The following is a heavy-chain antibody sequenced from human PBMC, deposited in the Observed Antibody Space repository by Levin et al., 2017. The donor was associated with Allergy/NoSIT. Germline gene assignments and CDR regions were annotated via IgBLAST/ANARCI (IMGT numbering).Heavy chain of an antibody. J-gene: IGHJ3*02. CDR1: GGSIKSGGSS. CDR2: IYHTGSV. D-gene: IGHD1-7*01. Sequence: SETLSLTCVVSGGSIKSGGSSWNWVRQPPGKGLEWVGYIYHTGSVSYNPSLKSRVTISGDTSRNLFSLDLSSVTAADTAVYFCVRTVPGNYPNVDAFDIWGQGTMVNVSA. CDR3: VRTVPGNYPNVDAFDI. V-gene: IGHV4-30-2*01.